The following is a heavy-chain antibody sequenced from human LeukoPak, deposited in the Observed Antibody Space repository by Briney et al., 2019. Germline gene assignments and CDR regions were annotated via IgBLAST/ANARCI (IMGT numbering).Heavy chain of an antibody. CDR3: ARDPTMDLYWYFDL. J-gene: IGHJ2*01. D-gene: IGHD3-10*01. V-gene: IGHV1-69*13. CDR2: IIPIFGTA. CDR1: GGTFSSYA. Sequence: ASVKVSCKASGGTFSSYAISWVRQAPGQGLEWMGGIIPIFGTANYAQKFQGRVTITADESTSTAYMELSSLRSEDTAVYYCARDPTMDLYWYFDLWGRGTLVTVSS.